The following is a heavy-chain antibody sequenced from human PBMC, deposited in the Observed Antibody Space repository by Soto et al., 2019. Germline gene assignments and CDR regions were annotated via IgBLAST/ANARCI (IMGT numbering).Heavy chain of an antibody. D-gene: IGHD2-15*01. Sequence: QVQLVQSGAELKKPGASVKVSCKASGGTFSSYAISWVRQAPGQGLEWMGGIIPIFGTANYAQKFQGRVTITADESTSTAYMELSSLRSEDTAVYYCARGGGYCSGGSCQIDYWGQGTLVTVSS. J-gene: IGHJ4*02. CDR3: ARGGGYCSGGSCQIDY. V-gene: IGHV1-69*01. CDR1: GGTFSSYA. CDR2: IIPIFGTA.